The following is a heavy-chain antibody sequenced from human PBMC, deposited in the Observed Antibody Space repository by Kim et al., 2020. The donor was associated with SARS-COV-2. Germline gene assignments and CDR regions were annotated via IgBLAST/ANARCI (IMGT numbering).Heavy chain of an antibody. J-gene: IGHJ4*02. D-gene: IGHD2-21*01. V-gene: IGHV3-15*01. CDR1: GFTFTKVW. CDR3: TTDYERIGGLCDGETCYPASL. Sequence: GGSLRLSCAASGFTFTKVWLSWVRQAPGKGLEWVGRIRSKVDGGTADYAAPVKGRFTISRDESKNTLYLQMNGLRAEDTAFYHCTTDYERIGGLCDGETCYPASLWGQGTLVTVSS. CDR2: IRSKVDGGTA.